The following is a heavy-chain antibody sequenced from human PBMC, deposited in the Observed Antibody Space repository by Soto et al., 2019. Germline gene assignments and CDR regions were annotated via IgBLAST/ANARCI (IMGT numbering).Heavy chain of an antibody. CDR2: IIPILGIA. CDR1: GGTFSSYT. J-gene: IGHJ5*02. V-gene: IGHV1-69*08. D-gene: IGHD4-17*01. CDR3: AREVMTTVTTGWFDP. Sequence: QVQLVQSGAEVKKPGSSVKVSCKASGGTFSSYTISWVRQAPGQGLAWMGRIIPILGIANYAQKFQGRVTITADKSTSTAYMELSSLRSEDTAVYYCAREVMTTVTTGWFDPWGQGTLVTVSS.